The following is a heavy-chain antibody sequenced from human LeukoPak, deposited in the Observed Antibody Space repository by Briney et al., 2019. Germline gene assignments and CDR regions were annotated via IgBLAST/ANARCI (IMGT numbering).Heavy chain of an antibody. CDR2: IYSSGST. Sequence: SQTLSLTCTVSGGSISSGSYYWSWIRQPAGRGLEWIGRIYSSGSTNYNPSLKSRVTISVDTSKNQFSLKLSSVTAADTAVYYCARGGSGWNYYYYYMDVWGKGTTVTISS. CDR1: GGSISSGSYY. CDR3: ARGGSGWNYYYYYMDV. J-gene: IGHJ6*03. D-gene: IGHD6-19*01. V-gene: IGHV4-61*02.